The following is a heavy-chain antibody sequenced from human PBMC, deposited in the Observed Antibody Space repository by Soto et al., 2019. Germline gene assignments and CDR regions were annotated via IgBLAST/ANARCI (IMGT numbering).Heavy chain of an antibody. CDR1: GGSISSHY. Sequence: SETLSLTCTVSGGSISSHYWSWIRQPPGKGLEWVGHIYYSGNTNYNPSLKSRVTISVGTSKNQFSLQLNSVTPEDTAVYYCARWSLDGYRSPTGFDPWGQGTLVTVSS. CDR2: IYYSGNT. J-gene: IGHJ5*02. D-gene: IGHD1-1*01. V-gene: IGHV4-59*11. CDR3: ARWSLDGYRSPTGFDP.